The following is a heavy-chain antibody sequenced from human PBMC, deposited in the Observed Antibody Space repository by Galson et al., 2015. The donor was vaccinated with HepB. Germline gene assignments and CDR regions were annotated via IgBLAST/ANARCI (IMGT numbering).Heavy chain of an antibody. J-gene: IGHJ3*02. Sequence: SLRLSCAASEFTFSIYSTESMNWVRQAPGKGLEWVSYISISSSTIYYAESVKGRFTISRDNAKNSLYLQMNSLRAEDTAVYYCTRGIRGPGYGGSPGAFDIWGQGTMVTVSS. V-gene: IGHV3-48*01. D-gene: IGHD1-26*01. CDR3: TRGIRGPGYGGSPGAFDI. CDR1: EFTFSIYSTES. CDR2: ISISSSTI.